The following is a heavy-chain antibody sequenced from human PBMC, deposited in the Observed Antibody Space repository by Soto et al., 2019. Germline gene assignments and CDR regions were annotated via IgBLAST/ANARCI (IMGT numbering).Heavy chain of an antibody. CDR2: INSDGSST. CDR3: VRTSLVVAAATREDY. J-gene: IGHJ4*02. V-gene: IGHV3-74*01. D-gene: IGHD2-15*01. CDR1: GFTFSSYW. Sequence: EVQLVESGGGLVQPGESLRLSCAASGFTFSSYWVHWVRQAPGKGLVWVSRINSDGSSTSYAGSVKGRFTIARDNAKYTLYLQMNSLRAEDTAVYYCVRTSLVVAAATREDYWGQGTLVTVSS.